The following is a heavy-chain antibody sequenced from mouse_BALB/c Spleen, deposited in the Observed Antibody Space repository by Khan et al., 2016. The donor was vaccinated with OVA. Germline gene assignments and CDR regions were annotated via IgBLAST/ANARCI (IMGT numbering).Heavy chain of an antibody. CDR1: GLTFSSYS. J-gene: IGHJ3*01. CDR2: ISSDGDYT. Sequence: EVELVESGGDLVKPGGSLKLSCAASGLTFSSYSMPWVRQTPDKRLEWVASISSDGDYTYYSDSVNGRFTISSDNAKNTLYLQMSSLKSEYTAMYYCPCDLNESFDYWGQGTLVTVSA. CDR3: PCDLNESFDY. V-gene: IGHV5-6*01. D-gene: IGHD2-13*01.